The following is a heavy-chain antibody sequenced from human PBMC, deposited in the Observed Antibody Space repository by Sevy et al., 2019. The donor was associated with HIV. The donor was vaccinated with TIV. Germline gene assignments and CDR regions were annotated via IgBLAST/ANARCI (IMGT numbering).Heavy chain of an antibody. CDR3: ARDDAGSYYNSYYYYGMDV. CDR2: IYYSGST. Sequence: SETLSLTCTVSGGSVSSGSYYWSWIRQRPGKGLEWTSYIYYSGSTNYNPSLKSRVTISVDTSKNQFSLKLSSVTAADTAVYYCARDDAGSYYNSYYYYGMDVWGQGTTVTVSS. J-gene: IGHJ6*02. V-gene: IGHV4-61*01. CDR1: GGSVSSGSYY. D-gene: IGHD3-10*01.